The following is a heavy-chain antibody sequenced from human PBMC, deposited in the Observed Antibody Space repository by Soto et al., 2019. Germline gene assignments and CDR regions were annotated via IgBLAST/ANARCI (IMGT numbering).Heavy chain of an antibody. CDR3: AKDRGLAESGRWSHYYYGMDV. Sequence: PWGSLLVACVSPVFTLTNNGMHWVRQAPGQGMDSVAVISSDGSSKYYGDSVRGRFTISRDNSKNTLFLEMNSLRSEDTAVYYCAKDRGLAESGRWSHYYYGMDVWGQGTTVTVSS. CDR2: ISSDGSSK. D-gene: IGHD1-26*01. V-gene: IGHV3-30*18. CDR1: VFTLTNNG. J-gene: IGHJ6*01.